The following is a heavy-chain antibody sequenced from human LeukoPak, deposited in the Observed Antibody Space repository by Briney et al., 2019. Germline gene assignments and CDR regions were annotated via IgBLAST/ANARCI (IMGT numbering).Heavy chain of an antibody. CDR2: ILHDGSNK. J-gene: IGHJ4*02. CDR1: GFIFSNYG. D-gene: IGHD5-24*01. CDR3: AKDRWLQGYFDY. Sequence: PGGSLRLSCTTSGFIFSNYGMHWVRQAPGKGLEWVAFILHDGSNKYYADSVKGRCTIYRDNSKKTVYLQMNSLRTEDTAVYYCAKDRWLQGYFDYWGQGTLVTVSS. V-gene: IGHV3-30*02.